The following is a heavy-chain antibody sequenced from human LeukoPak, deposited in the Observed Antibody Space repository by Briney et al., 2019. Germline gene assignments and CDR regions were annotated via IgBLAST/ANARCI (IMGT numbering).Heavy chain of an antibody. CDR3: ARERGLDY. V-gene: IGHV3-30-3*01. CDR1: GFTSSSFA. J-gene: IGHJ4*02. Sequence: GGSLRPSCPASGFTSSSFAMHWVRQPPGKGLEWVAVISYDGSNKYYADSVKGRSTISRDNCKNTLYLQMNSLRAEDTAVYYCARERGLDYWGQGTLVTVSS. CDR2: ISYDGSNK.